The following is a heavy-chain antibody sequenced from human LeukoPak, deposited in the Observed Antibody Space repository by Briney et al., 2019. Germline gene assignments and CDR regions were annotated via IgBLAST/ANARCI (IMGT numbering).Heavy chain of an antibody. J-gene: IGHJ4*02. CDR3: ARSGFGYYYDSSGYGRVY. D-gene: IGHD3-22*01. CDR2: INPNSGGT. CDR1: GYTFTVYY. V-gene: IGHV1-2*02. Sequence: ASVTVSCKASGYTFTVYYMHWVRQAPGQGLEWMGWINPNSGGTNYAQKFQGRVTMTRDTSISTAYMELSRLRSDDTAVYYCARSGFGYYYDSSGYGRVYWGQGTLVTVSS.